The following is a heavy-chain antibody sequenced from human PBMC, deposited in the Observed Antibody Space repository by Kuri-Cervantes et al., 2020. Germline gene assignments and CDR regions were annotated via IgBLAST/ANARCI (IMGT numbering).Heavy chain of an antibody. CDR3: ARDRTGAFDI. CDR2: INPNSGGT. Sequence: ASVKVSCKASGYIFITYGIHWVRQAPGQRPEWMGWINPNSGGTNYAQKFQGRVTMTRDTSISTAYMELRSLRSDDTAVYYCARDRTGAFDIWGQGTMVTVSS. J-gene: IGHJ3*02. CDR1: GYIFITYG. V-gene: IGHV1-2*02.